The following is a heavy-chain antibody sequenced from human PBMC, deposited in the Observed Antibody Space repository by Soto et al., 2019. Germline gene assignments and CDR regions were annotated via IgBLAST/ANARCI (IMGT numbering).Heavy chain of an antibody. CDR2: TGTRRKYT. D-gene: IGHD3-9*01. CDR3: VRDRDWAFDI. V-gene: IGHV3-48*02. CDR1: GYALRDYS. J-gene: IGHJ3*02. Sequence: LRLSCAASGYALRDYSMNWVRQAPGKGLEWVSYTGTRRKYTFYADSVRGRFTISRDDARNSVYLQLNSLRDEDTAVYYCVRDRDWAFDIWGQGTMVTVSS.